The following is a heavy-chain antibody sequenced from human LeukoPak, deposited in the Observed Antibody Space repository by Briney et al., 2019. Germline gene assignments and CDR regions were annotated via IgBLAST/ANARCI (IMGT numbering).Heavy chain of an antibody. J-gene: IGHJ4*02. V-gene: IGHV1-69*06. Sequence: SVKVSCKASGGTFSSYAISWVRQAPGQGLEWMGGIIPMFGTANYAQKFQGRVTITADKSTSTAYMELSSLRSEDTAVYYCAREAGELPLFDFDYWGQGTLVTVSS. CDR2: IIPMFGTA. CDR1: GGTFSSYA. D-gene: IGHD1-26*01. CDR3: AREAGELPLFDFDY.